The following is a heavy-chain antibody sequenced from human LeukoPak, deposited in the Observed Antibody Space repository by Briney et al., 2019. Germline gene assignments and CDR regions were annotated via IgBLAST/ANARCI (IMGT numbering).Heavy chain of an antibody. Sequence: KPSETLSLTCTVSGGSISSYLWSWIRQPPGKGLEWIGYIYYSGSTNYNPSLKSRVTILVDTSKNQFSLKVSSVTAADTAVYYCARHGGLYYFDYWGQGTLVTVSS. CDR3: ARHGGLYYFDY. D-gene: IGHD3-16*01. J-gene: IGHJ4*02. V-gene: IGHV4-59*08. CDR1: GGSISSYL. CDR2: IYYSGST.